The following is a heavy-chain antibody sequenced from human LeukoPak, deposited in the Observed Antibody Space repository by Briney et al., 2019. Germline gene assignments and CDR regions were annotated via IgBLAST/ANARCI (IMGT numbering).Heavy chain of an antibody. CDR3: AREGNSNHRFDP. V-gene: IGHV4-30-4*08. D-gene: IGHD4-11*01. CDR2: IYYSGST. CDR1: GGSISSGDYY. Sequence: SQTLSLTCTVSGGSISSGDYYWSWIRQPPGKGLEWIGYIYYSGSTYYNPSLKSRVTISVDTSKNQFSLKLSSVTAADTAVYYCAREGNSNHRFDPWGQGTLVTVSS. J-gene: IGHJ5*02.